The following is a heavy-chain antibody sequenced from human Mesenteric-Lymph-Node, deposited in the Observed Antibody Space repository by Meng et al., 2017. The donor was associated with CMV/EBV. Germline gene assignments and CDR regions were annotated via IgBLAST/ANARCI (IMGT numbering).Heavy chain of an antibody. CDR3: ARDRLRYFDWLTGYEGYDY. CDR1: FTSYA. V-gene: IGHV7-4-1*02. J-gene: IGHJ4*02. Sequence: FTSYAMNWVRQAPGQGLEWMGWINTNTGNPTYARGFTGRFVFSLDTSVSTAYLQISSLKAEDTAVYYCARDRLRYFDWLTGYEGYDYWGQGTLVTVSS. CDR2: INTNTGNP. D-gene: IGHD3-9*01.